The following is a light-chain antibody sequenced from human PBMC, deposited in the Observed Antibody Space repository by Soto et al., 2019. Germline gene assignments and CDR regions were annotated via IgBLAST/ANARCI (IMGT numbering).Light chain of an antibody. J-gene: IGKJ4*01. CDR2: GAS. Sequence: EIVLTQSPGTLSLSPVERATLSFSASQSVSSSYLAWYQQKPGQAPRLLIYGASSRATGIPDRFSGSGSGTDFTLTIRRLEPEDFAVYYCQQYGSSRTVTCGGGTKGDIK. V-gene: IGKV3-20*01. CDR1: QSVSSSY. CDR3: QQYGSSRTVT.